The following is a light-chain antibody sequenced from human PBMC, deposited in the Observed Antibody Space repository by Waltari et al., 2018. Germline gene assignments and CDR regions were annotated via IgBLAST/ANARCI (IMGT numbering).Light chain of an antibody. Sequence: SYALPQPPSVSVSPGQTASITRSGDKLGNKYVCWYQQKPGQSPVMVIYQDNKRPSGIPERFSGSNSGSTATLTISGTQAVDEADYYCLAWDSNIVVFGGGTKLTVL. CDR1: KLGNKY. J-gene: IGLJ2*01. CDR2: QDN. CDR3: LAWDSNIVV. V-gene: IGLV3-1*01.